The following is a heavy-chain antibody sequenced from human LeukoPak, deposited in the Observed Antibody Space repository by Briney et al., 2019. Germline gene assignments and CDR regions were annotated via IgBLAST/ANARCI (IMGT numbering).Heavy chain of an antibody. Sequence: PGWSLRLSCAASGFTFSNYEMNWVRQAPGKGLEWVSYITSSGGTIYYADSVKGRFTISRDNAENSLYLQMHSLRAEDTAVYYCASRPPPSRGPYDYWGQGTLVTVSS. V-gene: IGHV3-48*03. CDR1: GFTFSNYE. J-gene: IGHJ4*02. D-gene: IGHD3-10*01. CDR2: ITSSGGTI. CDR3: ASRPPPSRGPYDY.